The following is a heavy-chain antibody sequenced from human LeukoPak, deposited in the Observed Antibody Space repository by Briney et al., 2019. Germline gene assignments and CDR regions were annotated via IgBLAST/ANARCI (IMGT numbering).Heavy chain of an antibody. CDR1: GGSISSGSYY. CDR2: IYTSGST. CDR3: AREGKDSSGYYYESWFDP. J-gene: IGHJ5*02. Sequence: SQTLSLTCTVSGGSISSGSYYWSWIRQPAGKGLEWIGRIYTSGSTNCNPSLKSRVTISVDTSKNQFSLKLSSVTAADTAVYYCAREGKDSSGYYYESWFDPWGQGTLVTVSS. D-gene: IGHD3-22*01. V-gene: IGHV4-61*02.